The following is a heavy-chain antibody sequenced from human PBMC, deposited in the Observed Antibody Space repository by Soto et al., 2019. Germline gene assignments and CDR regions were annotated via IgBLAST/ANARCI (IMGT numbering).Heavy chain of an antibody. Sequence: SETLSLTCTVSGGSISSGGYYWSWIRQHPGKGLEWIGYIYYSGSTYYNPSLKSRVTISVDTSKNQSSLKLSSVTAADTAVYYCARDRLDTALLNWGQGTLVTVSS. CDR2: IYYSGST. CDR1: GGSISSGGYY. D-gene: IGHD5-18*01. CDR3: ARDRLDTALLN. V-gene: IGHV4-31*03. J-gene: IGHJ4*02.